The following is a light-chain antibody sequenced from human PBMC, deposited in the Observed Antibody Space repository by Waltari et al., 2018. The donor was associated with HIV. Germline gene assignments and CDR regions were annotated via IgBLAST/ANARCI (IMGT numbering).Light chain of an antibody. Sequence: EIQLTQSPSSLSASIGDRVTITCRASQVVRNSLAWYQQKPGKAPKLLVYAASTVHSGVPSRFSGSDSGTDFTLTISSLQAEDVAVYYCQQYYSTPLTFGGGTKVEIK. CDR1: QVVRNS. J-gene: IGKJ4*01. V-gene: IGKV1-NL1*01. CDR3: QQYYSTPLT. CDR2: AAS.